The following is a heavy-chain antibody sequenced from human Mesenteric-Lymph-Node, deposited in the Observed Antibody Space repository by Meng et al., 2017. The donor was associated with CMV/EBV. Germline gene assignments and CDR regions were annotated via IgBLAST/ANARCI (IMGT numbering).Heavy chain of an antibody. J-gene: IGHJ3*02. CDR2: IRSDGGST. CDR3: ARGRHDSNFRDDEFRI. V-gene: IGHV3-64*02. D-gene: IGHD5-24*01. Sequence: GGSLRLSCVGSGFTFSTYAMHWVRQAPGKGLEHVSVIRSDGGSTYYADSVKGRFSISRDNSENTLYLQMDSLRADDMAIYYCARGRHDSNFRDDEFRIWGLGTLVTVSS. CDR1: GFTFSTYA.